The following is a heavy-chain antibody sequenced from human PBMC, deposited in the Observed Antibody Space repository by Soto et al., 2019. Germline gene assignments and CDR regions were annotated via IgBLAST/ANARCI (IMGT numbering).Heavy chain of an antibody. J-gene: IGHJ4*02. D-gene: IGHD3-3*01. V-gene: IGHV3-23*01. Sequence: PGGSLRLSCAASGFTFSSYAMSWVRQAPGKGLEWVSAISGSGGSTYYADSVKGRFTISRDNSKNTLYLQMNSLRAEDTAVYYCAKGSFDTIFGVVTPLSDYWGQGTLVTVSS. CDR2: ISGSGGST. CDR3: AKGSFDTIFGVVTPLSDY. CDR1: GFTFSSYA.